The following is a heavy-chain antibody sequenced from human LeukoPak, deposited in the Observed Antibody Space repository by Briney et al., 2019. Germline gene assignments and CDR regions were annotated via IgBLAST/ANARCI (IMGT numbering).Heavy chain of an antibody. D-gene: IGHD2-2*01. CDR3: ARGTRLGYCSSTSCYNWFDP. CDR2: INHSGST. V-gene: IGHV4-34*01. CDR1: GGSFSGYY. Sequence: SETLSLTCAVYGGSFSGYYWSWLRQPPGKGLEWIGEINHSGSTNYNPSLKSRVTISVDTSKNQFSLKLSSVTAADTAVYYCARGTRLGYCSSTSCYNWFDPWGQGTLATVSS. J-gene: IGHJ5*02.